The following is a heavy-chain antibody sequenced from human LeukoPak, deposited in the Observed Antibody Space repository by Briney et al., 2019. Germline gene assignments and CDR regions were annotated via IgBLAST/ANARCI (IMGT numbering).Heavy chain of an antibody. CDR2: IDYSGGDT. D-gene: IGHD6-19*01. CDR3: ARNRGWYGVS. Sequence: PGGSLRLSCTASGFTLSSDEMSWIRQAPGKGLEWVSSIDYSGGDTHYADSVKGRFTISRDNSKNTLYLQLSSLRGDDTAVYFCARNRGWYGVSWGQGTLVTVSS. CDR1: GFTLSSDE. V-gene: IGHV3-23*01. J-gene: IGHJ4*02.